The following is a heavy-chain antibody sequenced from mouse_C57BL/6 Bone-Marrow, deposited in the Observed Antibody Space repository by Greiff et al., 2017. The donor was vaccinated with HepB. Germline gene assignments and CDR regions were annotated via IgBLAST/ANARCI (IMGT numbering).Heavy chain of an antibody. CDR1: GYAFSSSW. CDR3: ARIYAMDY. J-gene: IGHJ4*01. V-gene: IGHV1-82*01. CDR2: IYPGDGDT. Sequence: QVQLQHSGPELVKPGASVKISCKASGYAFSSSWMNWVKQRPGKGLEWIGRIYPGDGDTNYNGKFKGKATLTADKSSSTAYMQLSSLTSEDSAVYFCARIYAMDYWGQGTSVTVSS.